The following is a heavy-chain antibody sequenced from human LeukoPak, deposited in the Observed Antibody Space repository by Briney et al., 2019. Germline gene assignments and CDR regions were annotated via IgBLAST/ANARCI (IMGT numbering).Heavy chain of an antibody. CDR1: GGSISSYY. CDR3: ARVSGYDWESFYDY. Sequence: PSETLSLTCTVSGGSISSYYWSWIRQPPGKGLEWIGYIYYSGSTNYNPSLKSRVTISVDTSKNQFSLKLSSVTAADTAMYHCARVSGYDWESFYDYWGQGSLVTVSS. J-gene: IGHJ4*02. D-gene: IGHD5-12*01. V-gene: IGHV4-59*01. CDR2: IYYSGST.